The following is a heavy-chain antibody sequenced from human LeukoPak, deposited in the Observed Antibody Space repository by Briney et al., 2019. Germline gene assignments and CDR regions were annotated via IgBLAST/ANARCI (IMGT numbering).Heavy chain of an antibody. V-gene: IGHV3-48*02. CDR3: ARAMRSGYDY. Sequence: PGGSLRLSCAASGFTFSNYGMNWVRQAPGRELEWVSYISSSSDALYYADSVKGRFTISRDNAKNSLYLEMNSLRDEDTAVYYCARAMRSGYDYWGQGTLVTVSS. CDR1: GFTFSNYG. J-gene: IGHJ4*02. D-gene: IGHD5-12*01. CDR2: ISSSSDAL.